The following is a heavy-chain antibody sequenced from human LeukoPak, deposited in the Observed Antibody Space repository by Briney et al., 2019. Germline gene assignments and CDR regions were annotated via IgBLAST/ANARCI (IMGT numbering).Heavy chain of an antibody. CDR3: ARATIQQLVRIGLDY. V-gene: IGHV3-30*01. Sequence: PGGSLRLSCAASGFTFSNYAIHWVRQAPGKGLEWVAVISYDGNNIYYADSVMGRFTISRDNSRSTLYLQMDSLRADDTAVYFCARATIQQLVRIGLDYWGQGTLVTVSS. D-gene: IGHD6-13*01. J-gene: IGHJ4*02. CDR2: ISYDGNNI. CDR1: GFTFSNYA.